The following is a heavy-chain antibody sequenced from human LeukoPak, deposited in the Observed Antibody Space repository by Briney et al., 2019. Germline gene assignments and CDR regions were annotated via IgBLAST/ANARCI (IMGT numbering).Heavy chain of an antibody. J-gene: IGHJ4*02. Sequence: SVKVSCKASGGTFISYAISWVRQARGQGLEWMGGIIPILGIANYAQKFQGRVTITADKSTSTSYMELTSLRSEDTAVYYCARDGTGYSYGYFDYWGQGTLVTVSS. CDR2: IIPILGIA. D-gene: IGHD5-18*01. CDR1: GGTFISYA. V-gene: IGHV1-69*10. CDR3: ARDGTGYSYGYFDY.